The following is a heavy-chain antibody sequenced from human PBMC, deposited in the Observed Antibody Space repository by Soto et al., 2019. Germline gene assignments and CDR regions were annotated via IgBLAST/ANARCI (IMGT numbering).Heavy chain of an antibody. J-gene: IGHJ6*02. D-gene: IGHD2-15*01. CDR2: IRSKAYGGTT. Sequence: GGSLRLSCTASGFTFGDYAMSWFRQAPGKGLEWVGFIRSKAYGGTTEYAASVKARFTISRDDSKSIAYLQMNSLKTEDTAVYYCTTQPEYPGGYYGMDVWGQGTTVTVSS. V-gene: IGHV3-49*03. CDR1: GFTFGDYA. CDR3: TTQPEYPGGYYGMDV.